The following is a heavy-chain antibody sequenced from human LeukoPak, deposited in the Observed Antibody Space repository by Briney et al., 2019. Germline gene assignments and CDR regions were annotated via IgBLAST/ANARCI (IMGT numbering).Heavy chain of an antibody. Sequence: GGSLRLSCAASGFTFSTTAMAWVRQAPGKGLELVAGFGGTGDIHYADSVRGRFTISRDNSKGILYLQMDSLRAEDAAVYYCAKDVLRWAFDYWGQGTLVTVSS. CDR3: AKDVLRWAFDY. D-gene: IGHD3-16*01. CDR2: FGGTGDI. J-gene: IGHJ4*02. V-gene: IGHV3-23*01. CDR1: GFTFSTTA.